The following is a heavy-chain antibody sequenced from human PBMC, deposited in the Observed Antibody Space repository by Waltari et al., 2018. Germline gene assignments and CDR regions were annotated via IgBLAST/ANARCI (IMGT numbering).Heavy chain of an antibody. CDR2: ISGSGGST. V-gene: IGHV3-23*01. Sequence: EVQLLESGGGLVQPGGSLRLSCAASGFTFSSYAMSWVRRAPGKGLEWVSAISGSGGSTYYADSVKGRFTISRDNSKNTLYLQMNSLRAEDTAVYYCAKDRYYYDSSGYYYWDYWGQGTLVTVSS. CDR3: AKDRYYYDSSGYYYWDY. CDR1: GFTFSSYA. J-gene: IGHJ4*02. D-gene: IGHD3-22*01.